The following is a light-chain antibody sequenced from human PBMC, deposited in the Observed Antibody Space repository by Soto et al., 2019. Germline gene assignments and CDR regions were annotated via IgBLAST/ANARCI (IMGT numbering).Light chain of an antibody. CDR3: QQYNNWPPFT. CDR1: QSISSY. CDR2: DAS. J-gene: IGKJ3*01. Sequence: IQMTQSPSSLSASVGDGVTITCRASQSISSYVSWYQQKPGKAPKLLIYDASNLESGVPSRFSGSGSGTEFTLTISSLQSEDYAVYYCQQYNNWPPFTFGPGTKVDIK. V-gene: IGKV1D-13*01.